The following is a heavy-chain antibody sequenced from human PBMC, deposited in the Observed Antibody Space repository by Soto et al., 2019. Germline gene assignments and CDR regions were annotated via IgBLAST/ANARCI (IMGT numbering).Heavy chain of an antibody. D-gene: IGHD2-21*02. CDR3: ARVMHGGNSRYYGMDV. J-gene: IGHJ6*02. CDR2: ISSSSSYI. Sequence: GGSLRLSCAASGFTFSSYSMNWVRQAPGKGLEWVSSISSSSSYIYYADSVKGRFTISRDNAKNSLYLQTDSLRAEDTAVYYCARVMHGGNSRYYGMDVWGQGTTVTVSS. CDR1: GFTFSSYS. V-gene: IGHV3-21*01.